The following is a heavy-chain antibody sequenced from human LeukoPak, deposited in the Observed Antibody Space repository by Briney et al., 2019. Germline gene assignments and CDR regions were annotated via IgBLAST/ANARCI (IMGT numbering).Heavy chain of an antibody. Sequence: PGGSLRLSCAASGFTFSDYYMSWIRQAPGKGLEWVSYISSSGSTTYYADSVKGRFTISRDNAKNSLYLQMNSLRAEDTAVYYCARDRFDFWSGKYYYYGMDVWGQGTTVTVSS. D-gene: IGHD3-3*01. CDR2: ISSSGSTT. V-gene: IGHV3-11*01. CDR1: GFTFSDYY. CDR3: ARDRFDFWSGKYYYYGMDV. J-gene: IGHJ6*02.